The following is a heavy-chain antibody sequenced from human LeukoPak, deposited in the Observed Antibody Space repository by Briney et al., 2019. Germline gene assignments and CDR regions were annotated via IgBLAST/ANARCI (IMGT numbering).Heavy chain of an antibody. D-gene: IGHD3-10*01. CDR3: ARAAMVRGLIGYYYYGMDV. V-gene: IGHV3-7*03. Sequence: GGSLRLSCAASGFTFSSYWMSWVRQAPGKGLEWVANIKQDGSEKYYVDSVKGRFTISRDNANNSLYLQLNSLRAEDTAVFYCARAAMVRGLIGYYYYGMDVWGKGTTVTVSS. CDR1: GFTFSSYW. CDR2: IKQDGSEK. J-gene: IGHJ6*04.